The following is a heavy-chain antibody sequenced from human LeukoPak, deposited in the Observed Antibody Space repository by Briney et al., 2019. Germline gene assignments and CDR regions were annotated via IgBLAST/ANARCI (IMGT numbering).Heavy chain of an antibody. J-gene: IGHJ6*02. V-gene: IGHV4-59*01. CDR2: IYYSGST. CDR1: GGSISSYY. Sequence: SETLSLTCTVSGGSISSYYWSWIRQPPGEGLEWIGYIYYSGSTNYNPSLKSRVTISVDTSKNQFSLKLSSVTAADTAVYYCARVNPEALAPYGMDVWGQGTTVTVSS. CDR3: ARVNPEALAPYGMDV.